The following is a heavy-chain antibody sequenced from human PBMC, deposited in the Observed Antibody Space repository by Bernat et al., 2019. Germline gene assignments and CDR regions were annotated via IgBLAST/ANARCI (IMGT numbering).Heavy chain of an antibody. CDR1: GFTLSTYA. V-gene: IGHV3-23*01. CDR3: AREGQLSYYYSGMDV. D-gene: IGHD6-13*01. J-gene: IGHJ6*02. CDR2: ISGSGTST. Sequence: EVQLLESGGGLVQPGGSLRLSCAASGFTLSTYAMSWVRQAPWKGLGWVSAISGSGTSTYTADSVTGRFTSSSDNANNTVYLQMNRLRAEDTAVFYCAREGQLSYYYSGMDVWGQGTTVTVSS.